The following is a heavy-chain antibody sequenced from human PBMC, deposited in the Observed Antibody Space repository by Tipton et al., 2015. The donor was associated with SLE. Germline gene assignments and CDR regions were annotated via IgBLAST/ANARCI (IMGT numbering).Heavy chain of an antibody. CDR3: ARDTHYDYWIGYLSSYS. Sequence: SLRLSCAASGFTFSSYAMHWVRQAPGKGLEWVAVISYDGSNKYYADSVKGRFTISRDNSKNTLYLQMNSLRAEETAVYYCARDTHYDYWIGYLSSYS. V-gene: IGHV3-30*04. CDR1: GFTFSSYA. CDR2: ISYDGSNK. D-gene: IGHD3-3*01. J-gene: IGHJ5*01.